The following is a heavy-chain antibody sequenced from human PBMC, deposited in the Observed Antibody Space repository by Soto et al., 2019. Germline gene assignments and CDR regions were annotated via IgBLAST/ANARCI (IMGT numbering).Heavy chain of an antibody. V-gene: IGHV4-59*08. CDR3: ARLGKYYQSLAP. CDR2: IYYDGTA. Sequence: PSETLSLTCTVSGGSISPYYWSWIRQPPGKGLGWVGYIYYDGTARHNPSLKRRGTISLETSRSQFPLRLPSVPAADPAVYYCARLGKYYQSLAPGGPGTLVPVSS. D-gene: IGHD2-2*01. CDR1: GGSISPYY. J-gene: IGHJ5*02.